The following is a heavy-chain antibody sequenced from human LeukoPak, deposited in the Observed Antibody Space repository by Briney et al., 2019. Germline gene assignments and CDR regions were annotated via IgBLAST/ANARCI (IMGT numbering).Heavy chain of an antibody. V-gene: IGHV3-7*01. CDR1: GFTHSSHW. D-gene: IGHD3-10*01. Sequence: GGSLRLSCAASGFTHSSHWMTGVRQPPAKGLEWVANIEQDGNEINYVDSVKGRFTNSRDNAKTSLYLQMNSLRAEDTALYYCAREIVRRGSGTDNKSYFDSWGQGTLVTVSS. CDR2: IEQDGNEI. CDR3: AREIVRRGSGTDNKSYFDS. J-gene: IGHJ4*03.